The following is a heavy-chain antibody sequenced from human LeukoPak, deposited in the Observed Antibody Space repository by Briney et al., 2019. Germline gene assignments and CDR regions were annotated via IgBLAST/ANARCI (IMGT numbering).Heavy chain of an antibody. CDR3: ARDPSGYGAFDY. V-gene: IGHV4-59*01. J-gene: IGHJ4*02. CDR2: IYYSGST. D-gene: IGHD5-12*01. CDR1: GASITTYY. Sequence: PSETLSLTCTVSGASITTYYWSWIRQPPGKGLEWIGYIYYSGSTNNNPSLKSRVTISVDTSNNQFSLRLNSVTAADTAIYYCARDPSGYGAFDYWGQGTLVTASS.